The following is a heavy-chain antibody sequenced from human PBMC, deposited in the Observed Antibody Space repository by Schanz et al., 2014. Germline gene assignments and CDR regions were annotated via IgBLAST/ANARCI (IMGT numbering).Heavy chain of an antibody. J-gene: IGHJ4*02. CDR2: IYYSGNT. V-gene: IGHV4-28*01. Sequence: QVQLQESGPGLVKPSDTLSLTCAVSGYSISRSNWWGWIRQPPGKGLEFIGYIYYSGNTYYNPSLKSRVTMSLDTSKNHFSLKLTSVTAVDTAVYYCAGMATVTYFDFWGQGALVTVSS. D-gene: IGHD4-17*01. CDR3: AGMATVTYFDF. CDR1: GYSISRSNW.